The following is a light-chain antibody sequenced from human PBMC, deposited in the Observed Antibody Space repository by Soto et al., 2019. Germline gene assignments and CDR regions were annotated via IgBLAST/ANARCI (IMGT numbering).Light chain of an antibody. CDR2: GVS. J-gene: IGKJ1*01. CDR1: QNISRF. CDR3: QQSYDPPPT. V-gene: IGKV1-39*01. Sequence: DIQMTQSPSSLSASVGDSVTIICRSSQNISRFLNWYQQKEGKAPNLLIYGVSSLRTGVPSRFSGSGYGTAFTLTNSSLQPPDFATYFCQQSYDPPPTFGPGTKLDIK.